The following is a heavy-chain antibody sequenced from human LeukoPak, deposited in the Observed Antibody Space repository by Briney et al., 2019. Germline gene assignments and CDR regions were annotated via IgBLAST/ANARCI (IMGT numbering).Heavy chain of an antibody. Sequence: ASVKVSCKASGYTFTSYDINWVRQAPGQGLEWMGWINPNSGGTNYAQKFQGRVTMTRDTSISTAYMELSRLRSDDTAVYYCARGSYDYGDYWGQGTLVTVSS. V-gene: IGHV1-2*02. J-gene: IGHJ4*02. CDR3: ARGSYDYGDY. CDR1: GYTFTSYD. CDR2: INPNSGGT. D-gene: IGHD2-21*01.